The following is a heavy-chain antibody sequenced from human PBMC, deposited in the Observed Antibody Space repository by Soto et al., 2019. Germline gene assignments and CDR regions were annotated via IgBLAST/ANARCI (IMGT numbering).Heavy chain of an antibody. D-gene: IGHD2-2*01. Sequence: QLQLQESGSGLVKPSQTLSLTCAVSGGSISSGGYSWSWIRQPTGKGLEWIGYMYHSGSTYYNPSLKSRVTISIDRSKNQFSLKRSSVTAADTAVYYCARVPDYWGQGILVTVSS. V-gene: IGHV4-30-2*01. CDR3: ARVPDY. J-gene: IGHJ4*02. CDR2: MYHSGST. CDR1: GGSISSGGYS.